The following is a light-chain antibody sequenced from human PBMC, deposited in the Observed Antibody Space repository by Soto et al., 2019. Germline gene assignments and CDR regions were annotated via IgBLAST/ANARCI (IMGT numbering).Light chain of an antibody. CDR2: GAY. CDR3: HQYNNWPPLT. CDR1: QNVNSN. J-gene: IGKJ4*01. Sequence: EIVMTQSPATVSVSPGERATLSCRASQNVNSNLAWYQQKPGQPPRLLIYGAYTRATGVPARFSGSGSGTEFTLTINSLQSEDFAVYYCHQYNNWPPLTFGGGTKVEIK. V-gene: IGKV3-15*01.